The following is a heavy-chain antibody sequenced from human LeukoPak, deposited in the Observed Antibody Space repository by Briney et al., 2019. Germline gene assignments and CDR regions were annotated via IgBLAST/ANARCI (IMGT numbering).Heavy chain of an antibody. Sequence: SETLSLTCTVSGGSISSYYWSWIRQPAGKGLEWIGRIYTSGSTNYNPSLKSRVTISVDTSKNQFSLKLSSVTAADTAVYYCARSPLVYSSGWYGFDPWGQGTLVTVSS. CDR3: ARSPLVYSSGWYGFDP. CDR1: GGSISSYY. J-gene: IGHJ5*02. CDR2: IYTSGST. V-gene: IGHV4-4*07. D-gene: IGHD6-19*01.